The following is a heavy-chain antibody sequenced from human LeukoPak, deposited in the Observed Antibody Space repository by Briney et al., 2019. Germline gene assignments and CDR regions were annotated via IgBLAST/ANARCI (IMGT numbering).Heavy chain of an antibody. J-gene: IGHJ4*02. CDR2: IKPKTDGETT. Sequence: GGSLRLSCAASGFTVGSNYMNWVRQAPGKGLEWVGRIKPKTDGETTEYAAPVKDRSSISRDDSKSMMYLQMNSLKTEDTAVYYCITPLPYSAQGGQGTLVTVSS. V-gene: IGHV3-15*07. CDR3: ITPLPYSAQ. CDR1: GFTVGSNY. D-gene: IGHD2-21*01.